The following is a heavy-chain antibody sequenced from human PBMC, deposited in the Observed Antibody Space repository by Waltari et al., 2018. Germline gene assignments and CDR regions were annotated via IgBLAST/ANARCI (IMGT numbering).Heavy chain of an antibody. CDR2: ISGSGGST. V-gene: IGHV3-23*01. D-gene: IGHD2-21*01. Sequence: EVQLLESGGGLVQPGGSLRLSCAASGFPFSSYAMSWVRQAPGKGLEWVSAISGSGGSTYYADSVKGRFTISRDNSKKTLYLQMNSLRAEDTAVYYCAKVHCGGDCYASSGAFDIWGQGTMVTVSS. CDR3: AKVHCGGDCYASSGAFDI. CDR1: GFPFSSYA. J-gene: IGHJ3*02.